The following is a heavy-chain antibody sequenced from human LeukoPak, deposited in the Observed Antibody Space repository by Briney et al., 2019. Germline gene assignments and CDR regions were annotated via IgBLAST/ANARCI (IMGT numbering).Heavy chain of an antibody. CDR1: GGSISSSSYY. D-gene: IGHD2-8*01. CDR2: IYYSGST. Sequence: SETLSLTCTVSGGSISSSSYYWGWIRQPPGKGLEWYGSIYYSGSTYYNPSLKSRVTISVDTSKNQFSLKLSSVTAADTAVYYCARTSNGDSDTPGAFDIWGQGTMVTVSS. V-gene: IGHV4-39*07. CDR3: ARTSNGDSDTPGAFDI. J-gene: IGHJ3*02.